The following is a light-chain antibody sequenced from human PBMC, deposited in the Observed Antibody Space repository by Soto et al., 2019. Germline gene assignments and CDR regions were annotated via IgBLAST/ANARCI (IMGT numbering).Light chain of an antibody. CDR3: QQYNNWPET. J-gene: IGKJ1*01. CDR2: DAS. Sequence: EIVMTQSPATLSVSPGERATLSCRASQSVSSNLAWYQQKVGQAPRVLIYDASTRATGIPGRFSGSGSGTEFTLTISSLQSEDFAFYYCQQYNNWPETFGQGTKVDIK. V-gene: IGKV3-15*01. CDR1: QSVSSN.